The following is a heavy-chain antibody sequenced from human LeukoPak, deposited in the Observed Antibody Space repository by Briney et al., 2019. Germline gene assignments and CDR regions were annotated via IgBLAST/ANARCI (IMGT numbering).Heavy chain of an antibody. CDR2: INPKSGDT. D-gene: IGHD7-27*01. J-gene: IGHJ4*02. CDR3: AREGRGSGHWAGFDF. CDR1: GYTFSEHY. Sequence: GASVKVSCKTSGYTFSEHYVQWLRQAPGQGPEWMGWINPKSGDTSSAPKFRGRVSLTKDTSISSAYLELTGLTSDDTASYFCAREGRGSGHWAGFDFWGQGALVTVSS. V-gene: IGHV1-2*02.